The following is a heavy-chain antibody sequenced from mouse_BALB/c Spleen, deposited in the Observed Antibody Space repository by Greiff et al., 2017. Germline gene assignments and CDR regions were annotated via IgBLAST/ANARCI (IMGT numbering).Heavy chain of an antibody. D-gene: IGHD4-1*01. V-gene: IGHV7-1*02. CDR2: SRNKANDYTT. CDR1: GFTFSDFY. CDR3: AREHWGAWFAY. J-gene: IGHJ3*01. Sequence: EVKLMESGGGLVQPGGSLRLSCATSGFTFSDFYMEWVRQPPGKRLEWIAASRNKANDYTTEYSASVKGRFIVSRDTSQSILYLQMNALRAEDTAIYYCAREHWGAWFAYWGQGTLVTVSA.